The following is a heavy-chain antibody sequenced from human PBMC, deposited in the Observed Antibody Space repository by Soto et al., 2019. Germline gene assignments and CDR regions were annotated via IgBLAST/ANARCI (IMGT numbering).Heavy chain of an antibody. Sequence: QVQLVQSGAEVKKPGSSVKVYCKASGGTFSSYAISWVRQDPGEGLEWMGGIIPIFGTANYAQKFQGRVTITADESTSTAYMELSSLRSEDTAVYYCARELEYNWNYGVWFDPWGQGTLVTVSS. CDR1: GGTFSSYA. CDR2: IIPIFGTA. CDR3: ARELEYNWNYGVWFDP. D-gene: IGHD1-7*01. V-gene: IGHV1-69*01. J-gene: IGHJ5*02.